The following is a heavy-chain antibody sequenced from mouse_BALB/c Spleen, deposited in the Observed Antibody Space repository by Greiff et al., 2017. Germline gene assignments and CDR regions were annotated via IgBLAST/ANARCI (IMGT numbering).Heavy chain of an antibody. CDR1: GFNIKDTY. CDR3: ARGVYDGYYYAMDY. D-gene: IGHD2-3*01. CDR2: IDPANGNT. J-gene: IGHJ4*01. Sequence: VQLQQSGAELVKPGASVKLSCTASGFNIKDTYMHWVKQRPEQGLEWIGRIDPANGNTKYDPKFQGKATITADTSSNTAYLQLSSLTSEDTAVYYCARGVYDGYYYAMDYWGQGTSVTVSS. V-gene: IGHV14-3*02.